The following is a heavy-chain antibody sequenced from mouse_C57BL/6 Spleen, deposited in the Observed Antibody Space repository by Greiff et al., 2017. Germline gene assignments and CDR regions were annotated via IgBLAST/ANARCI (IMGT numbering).Heavy chain of an antibody. D-gene: IGHD1-1*01. Sequence: VKVVESGAELVKPGASVKISCKASGYAFSSYWMNWVKQRPGKGLEWIGQIYPGDGDTNYNGKFKGKATLTADKSSSTAYMQLSSLTSEDSAVYFCARSGGSSPYYYAMDYWGQGTSVTVSS. J-gene: IGHJ4*01. CDR1: GYAFSSYW. CDR3: ARSGGSSPYYYAMDY. CDR2: IYPGDGDT. V-gene: IGHV1-80*01.